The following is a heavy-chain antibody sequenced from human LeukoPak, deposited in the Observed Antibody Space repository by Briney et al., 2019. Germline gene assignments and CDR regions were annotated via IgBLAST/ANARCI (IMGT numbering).Heavy chain of an antibody. CDR3: ASSPLAARPKLDY. Sequence: GGSLRLSCAASEFTFSNYAMNWVRQAPGKRPEWVSGTSSGGGSIYYADSVKGRFTISRDNSKNTLYLQMNSLRAEDTAVYYCASSPLAARPKLDYWGQGTLVTVSS. V-gene: IGHV3-23*01. CDR2: TSSGGGSI. CDR1: EFTFSNYA. J-gene: IGHJ4*02. D-gene: IGHD6-6*01.